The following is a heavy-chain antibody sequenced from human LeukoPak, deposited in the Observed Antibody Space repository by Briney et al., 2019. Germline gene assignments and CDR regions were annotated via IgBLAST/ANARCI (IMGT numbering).Heavy chain of an antibody. CDR3: AKSTDFWSGYFGY. Sequence: GGSLRLSCAASGFTFSSYSMNWVRQAPGKGLEWVSSISSRRSYIYYSDSVRGRFTISRDHAKNSLYLQMNSLRAEDTAVYYCAKSTDFWSGYFGYWGQGTLVTVSS. V-gene: IGHV3-21*04. CDR1: GFTFSSYS. D-gene: IGHD3-3*01. CDR2: ISSRRSYI. J-gene: IGHJ4*02.